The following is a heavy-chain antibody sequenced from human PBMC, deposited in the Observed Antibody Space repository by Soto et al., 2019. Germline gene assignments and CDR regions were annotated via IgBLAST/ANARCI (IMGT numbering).Heavy chain of an antibody. CDR1: AFTFSSYA. V-gene: IGHV3-48*03. D-gene: IGHD6-13*01. J-gene: IGHJ4*02. CDR3: ARTAAGIPYYFDY. Sequence: GGSLRLSCAASAFTFSSYAMSWVRQAPGKGLEWVSYISSSGSTIYYADSVKGRFTISRDNAKNSLYLQMNSLRAEDTAVYYCARTAAGIPYYFDYWGQGTLVTVS. CDR2: ISSSGSTI.